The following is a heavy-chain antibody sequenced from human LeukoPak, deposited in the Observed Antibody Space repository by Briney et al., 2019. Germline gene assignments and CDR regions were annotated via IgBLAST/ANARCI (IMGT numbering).Heavy chain of an antibody. CDR3: ATPAAPAYYYGMDV. CDR2: IIPILGIA. Sequence: ASVKVSCKASGGTFGSYAISWVRQAPGQGLEWMGRIIPILGIANYAQKFQGRVTITADKSTSTAYMELSSLRSEDTAVYYCATPAAPAYYYGMDVWGQGTTVTVSS. CDR1: GGTFGSYA. J-gene: IGHJ6*02. D-gene: IGHD2-2*01. V-gene: IGHV1-69*04.